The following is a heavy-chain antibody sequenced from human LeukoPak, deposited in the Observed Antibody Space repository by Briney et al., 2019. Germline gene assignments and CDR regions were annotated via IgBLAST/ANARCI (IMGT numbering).Heavy chain of an antibody. CDR2: MNPNSGNT. CDR1: GYTFTSYD. CDR3: ARDWVGAPPFDY. D-gene: IGHD1-26*01. Sequence: ASVKVSCKASGYTFTSYDINWVRQATGQGLEWMGWMNPNSGNTGYAQKFQGRVTITRNTSISTAYMELSSLRSEDTAVYYCARDWVGAPPFDYWGQGTLVTVSS. J-gene: IGHJ4*02. V-gene: IGHV1-8*03.